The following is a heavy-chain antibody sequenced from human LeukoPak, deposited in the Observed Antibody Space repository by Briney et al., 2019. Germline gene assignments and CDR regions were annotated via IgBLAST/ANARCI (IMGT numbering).Heavy chain of an antibody. CDR2: MNPNSGNT. J-gene: IGHJ6*03. CDR1: GYTFTSYD. CDR3: ARGPKVRNYYYYMDV. Sequence: ASVKVSCKASGYTFTSYDINWVRQATGQGLEWMGYMNPNSGNTGYSQKFQGRVTITRNTSISTAYMELSSLRSEDTAVYYCARGPKVRNYYYYMDVWGKGTTVTVSS. D-gene: IGHD3-10*01. V-gene: IGHV1-8*03.